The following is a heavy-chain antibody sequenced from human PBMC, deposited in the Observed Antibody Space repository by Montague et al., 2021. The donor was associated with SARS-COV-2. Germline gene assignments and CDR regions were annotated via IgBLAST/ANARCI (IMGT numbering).Heavy chain of an antibody. V-gene: IGHV4-59*02. Sequence: SETLSLTCTVSGASVGSSDWGWIRQSPGKGLEWIGYVYSVGSTAYNPSRKSRATISRDTSKNQFSLKVRSVTAADTAVYYCARETMTADAFDIWGQGTMVTVSS. CDR1: GASVGSSD. CDR3: ARETMTADAFDI. D-gene: IGHD1-14*01. J-gene: IGHJ3*02. CDR2: VYSVGST.